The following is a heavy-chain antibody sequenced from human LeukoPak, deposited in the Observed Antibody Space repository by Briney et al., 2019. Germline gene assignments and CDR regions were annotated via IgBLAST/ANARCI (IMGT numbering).Heavy chain of an antibody. CDR2: IKEDGSET. CDR1: GFTFSNYW. D-gene: IGHD6-19*01. J-gene: IGHJ6*02. CDR3: ARSSKWLSYGLDV. Sequence: GGSLRLSCAASGFTFSNYWMSWVRQAPGKGLEWVAHIKEDGSETYYMGSVKGRFTISRDNAKNSLYLRLNSLRAEDTAVYYCARSSKWLSYGLDVWGQGTTVTVSS. V-gene: IGHV3-7*01.